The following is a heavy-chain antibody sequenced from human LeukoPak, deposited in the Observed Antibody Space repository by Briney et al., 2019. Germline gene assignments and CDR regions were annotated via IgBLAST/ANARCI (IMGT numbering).Heavy chain of an antibody. CDR3: ARDSDGGYTYYYYGMDV. CDR2: ISAYNGNT. CDR1: GYTFTSYG. Sequence: ASVKVSCKASGYTFTSYGISWVRQAPGQGLEWMGWISAYNGNTNYAQKLQGRVTMTTDTPTSIAYMELRSLRSDDTAVYYCARDSDGGYTYYYYGMDVWGQGTTVTVSS. V-gene: IGHV1-18*01. J-gene: IGHJ6*02. D-gene: IGHD5-12*01.